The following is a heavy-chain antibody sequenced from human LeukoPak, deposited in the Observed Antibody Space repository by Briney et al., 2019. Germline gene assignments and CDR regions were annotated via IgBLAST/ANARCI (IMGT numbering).Heavy chain of an antibody. CDR2: LQNHGGDI. Sequence: GGSLRLSCAASGFTFSNYGMHWVRQAPDKGLEWVAFLQNHGGDIHYADSVEGRFTISRDNSKNTVYLQMNSVGVEDTAVYYCARVWFGYFFQWGQGALVTVSS. CDR1: GFTFSNYG. V-gene: IGHV3-30*02. CDR3: ARVWFGYFFQ. J-gene: IGHJ4*02. D-gene: IGHD3-10*01.